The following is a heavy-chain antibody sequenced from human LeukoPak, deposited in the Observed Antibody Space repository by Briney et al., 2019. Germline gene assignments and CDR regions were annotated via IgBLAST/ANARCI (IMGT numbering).Heavy chain of an antibody. V-gene: IGHV4-38-2*02. Sequence: SETLSLTCTVSGYSISSGYYWGWIRQPPGKGLEWIGSIYHSGSTYYNPSLKSRVTISVDTSKNQFSLKLSSVTAADTAVYYCARARGGSWSFDYWGQGTLVTVSS. CDR3: ARARGGSWSFDY. D-gene: IGHD2-15*01. CDR1: GYSISSGYY. J-gene: IGHJ4*02. CDR2: IYHSGST.